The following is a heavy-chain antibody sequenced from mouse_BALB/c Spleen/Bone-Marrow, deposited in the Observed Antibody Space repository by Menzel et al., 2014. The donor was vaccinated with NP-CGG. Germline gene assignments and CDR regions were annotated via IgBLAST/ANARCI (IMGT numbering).Heavy chain of an antibody. CDR1: GFSLASYG. D-gene: IGHD2-4*01. Sequence: VKLVESGPGLVAPSQSLSITCTVSGFSLASYGVHWVRQPPGKGLEWLGVIWAGGSTNYNSALMSRLSISKDNSKSQVFLKMNSLQTDDTAMYYCARSTMITEGFAYWGQGTLVTVSA. CDR3: ARSTMITEGFAY. J-gene: IGHJ3*01. CDR2: IWAGGST. V-gene: IGHV2-9*02.